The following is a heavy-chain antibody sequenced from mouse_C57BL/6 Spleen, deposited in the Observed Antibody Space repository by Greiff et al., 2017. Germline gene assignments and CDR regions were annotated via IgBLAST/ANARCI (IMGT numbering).Heavy chain of an antibody. V-gene: IGHV5-4*01. J-gene: IGHJ2*01. CDR1: GFTFSSYA. CDR2: ISDGGSYT. Sequence: EVKLVESGGGLVKPGGSLKLSSAASGFTFSSYAMSWVRQTPEKRLGWVATISDGGSYTYYPDNVKGRFTISSDNAKNNLYLQMSHLKSEDTAMYYCAREDYWGQGTTLAVSS. CDR3: AREDY.